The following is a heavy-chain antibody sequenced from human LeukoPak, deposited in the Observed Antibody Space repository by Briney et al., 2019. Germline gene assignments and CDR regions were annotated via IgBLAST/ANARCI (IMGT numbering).Heavy chain of an antibody. CDR2: MNPNSGNT. V-gene: IGHV1-8*01. J-gene: IGHJ6*02. D-gene: IGHD3-10*01. CDR3: AGVTMVRGVIGLNNGMDV. CDR1: GYTFTSYD. Sequence: GASVKVSCKASGYTFTSYDINWVRQATGQGLEWMGWMNPNSGNTGYAQKFQGRVTMTRNTSISTAYMELSSLRSEDTAVYYCAGVTMVRGVIGLNNGMDVWGQGTTVTVSS.